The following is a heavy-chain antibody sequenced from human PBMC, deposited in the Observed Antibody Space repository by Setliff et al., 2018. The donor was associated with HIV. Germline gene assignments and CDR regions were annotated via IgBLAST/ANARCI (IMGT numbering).Heavy chain of an antibody. CDR1: GGTFSSYA. J-gene: IGHJ6*03. V-gene: IGHV1-69*10. CDR3: ARARTRVQGGKSLYYMDV. CDR2: IIPILGIA. Sequence: SVKVSCKASGGTFSSYAISWVRQAPGQGLEWMGGIIPILGIANYAQKFQGRVTVTTDESTSTAYMELSSLRSEDTAVYYCARARTRVQGGKSLYYMDVWGKGTTVTVSS. D-gene: IGHD2-15*01.